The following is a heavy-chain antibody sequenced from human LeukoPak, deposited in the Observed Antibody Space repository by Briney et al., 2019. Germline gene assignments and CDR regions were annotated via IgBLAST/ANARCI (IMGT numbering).Heavy chain of an antibody. CDR1: GFTFSSYA. J-gene: IGHJ4*02. D-gene: IGHD4-17*01. V-gene: IGHV3-30-3*01. CDR3: AREDYGNFHFDY. Sequence: GGSLRLSCAASGFTFSSYAMHWVRQAPGEGLEWVAVISYDGSNKYYADSVRGRFTISRDNSKNTLYLQMNSLRAEDTAVYYCAREDYGNFHFDYWGQGTLVTVSS. CDR2: ISYDGSNK.